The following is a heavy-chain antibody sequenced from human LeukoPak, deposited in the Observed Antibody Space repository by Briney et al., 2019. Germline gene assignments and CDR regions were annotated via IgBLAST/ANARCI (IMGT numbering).Heavy chain of an antibody. CDR3: ARASSYVFWSGYDEGGAFDI. D-gene: IGHD3-3*01. Sequence: PSETLSLTCAVSGYSISSGYYWGWIRQPPGKGLEWIGSIYHSGSTYYNPSLKSRVTISVDTSKNQFSLKLGTVTAADTAVYYCARASSYVFWSGYDEGGAFDIWGQGTMVTVSS. V-gene: IGHV4-38-2*01. CDR2: IYHSGST. CDR1: GYSISSGYY. J-gene: IGHJ3*02.